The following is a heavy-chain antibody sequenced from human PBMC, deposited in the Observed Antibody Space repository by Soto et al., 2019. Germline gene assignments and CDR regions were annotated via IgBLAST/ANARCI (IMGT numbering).Heavy chain of an antibody. Sequence: SETLSLTCTVSGDSIISSDFYWGWVRQPPRKGLEWIGSIFYLGSSYYNPSLKSRVTMSVDTSKNQFSLRLRSVTAADTALYFCARHSLALRKNNWFDPWGQGIMVTVSS. CDR2: IFYLGSS. D-gene: IGHD3-3*02. CDR1: GDSIISSDFY. J-gene: IGHJ5*02. CDR3: ARHSLALRKNNWFDP. V-gene: IGHV4-39*01.